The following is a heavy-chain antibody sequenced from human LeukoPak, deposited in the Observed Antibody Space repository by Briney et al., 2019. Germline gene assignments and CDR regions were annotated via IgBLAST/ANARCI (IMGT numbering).Heavy chain of an antibody. CDR2: TYYRSKWYN. CDR3: ARGGQGDGYSADEAFDF. D-gene: IGHD5-24*01. J-gene: IGHJ3*01. CDR1: GDSVASNSTA. V-gene: IGHV6-1*01. Sequence: SQTLSLTCVISGDSVASNSTACNWIRQSPSRGLEWLGRTYYRSKWYNDYAVSVKSRITINPDTSKNQFSLQLNSVTPEDTAVYYCARGGQGDGYSADEAFDFWGQGTMVTVS.